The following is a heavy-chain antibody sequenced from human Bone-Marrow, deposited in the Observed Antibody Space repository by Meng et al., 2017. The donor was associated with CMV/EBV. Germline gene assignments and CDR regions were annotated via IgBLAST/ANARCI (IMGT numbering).Heavy chain of an antibody. CDR1: GYTFTGYY. D-gene: IGHD6-19*01. J-gene: IGHJ4*02. CDR2: INPNSGGT. Sequence: ASVKVSCKASGYTFTGYYMHWVRQAPGQGLEWMGWINPNSGGTKYAQRFQGRVTMTRDTSISTAYMELNRLRSDDTAVYYCARDGQGAGSDYWGQGTLVTVSS. CDR3: ARDGQGAGSDY. V-gene: IGHV1-2*02.